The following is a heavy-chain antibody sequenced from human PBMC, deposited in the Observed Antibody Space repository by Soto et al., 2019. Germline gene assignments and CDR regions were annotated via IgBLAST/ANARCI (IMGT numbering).Heavy chain of an antibody. J-gene: IGHJ4*02. Sequence: PGGSLRLSCAASGFPFDDYAMHWVRQAPGKGLEWVSGISWNSGSIGYADSVKGRFTISRDNAKNSLYLQMNSLRAEDTALYYCAKAYYDFWSGPQYWGQGTLVTVSS. V-gene: IGHV3-9*01. CDR2: ISWNSGSI. D-gene: IGHD3-3*01. CDR3: AKAYYDFWSGPQY. CDR1: GFPFDDYA.